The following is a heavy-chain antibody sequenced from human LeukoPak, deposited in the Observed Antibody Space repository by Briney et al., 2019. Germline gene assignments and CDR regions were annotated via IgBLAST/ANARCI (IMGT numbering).Heavy chain of an antibody. J-gene: IGHJ5*02. CDR1: GGSISSYY. Sequence: PSETLSLTCTVSGGSISSYYWSWIRQPPGKGLEWIGYIYYSGSTNYNPSLKSRVTISVDTSKNQFSLKLSSVTAADTAVYYCARDLAYPYSSGWYNWFDPWGQGTLVTVSS. CDR2: IYYSGST. V-gene: IGHV4-59*01. CDR3: ARDLAYPYSSGWYNWFDP. D-gene: IGHD6-19*01.